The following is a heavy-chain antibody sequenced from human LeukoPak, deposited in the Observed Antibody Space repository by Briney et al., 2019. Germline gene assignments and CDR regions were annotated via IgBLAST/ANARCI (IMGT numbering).Heavy chain of an antibody. J-gene: IGHJ4*02. CDR3: ARRGTYCSGGSCYCGY. V-gene: IGHV1-8*01. CDR1: GYTFTNYD. D-gene: IGHD2-15*01. Sequence: GASVKVSCKASGYTFTNYDINWVRQATGQGLEWMGWMNPNSGNTGYAQKFQGRVTMTRNTSISTAYMELSSLRSEDTAVYYCARRGTYCSGGSCYCGYWGQGTLVTVSS. CDR2: MNPNSGNT.